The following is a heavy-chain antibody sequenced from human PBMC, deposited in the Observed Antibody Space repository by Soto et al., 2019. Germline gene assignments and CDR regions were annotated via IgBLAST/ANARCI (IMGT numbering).Heavy chain of an antibody. CDR1: GFTFRSDG. CDR3: ARDRLVPYGYGMDV. J-gene: IGHJ6*02. Sequence: MQLVESGGGVVQPGRSLRLSCAASGFTFRSDGMHWVRQAPGKGLEWVALIWFDGRKKYYVDSVKGRFAVSRDNSKNTLYLQIKSLRVEDTAVYYCARDRLVPYGYGMDVWVQGTTLTVAS. D-gene: IGHD2-2*01. CDR2: IWFDGRKK. V-gene: IGHV3-33*01.